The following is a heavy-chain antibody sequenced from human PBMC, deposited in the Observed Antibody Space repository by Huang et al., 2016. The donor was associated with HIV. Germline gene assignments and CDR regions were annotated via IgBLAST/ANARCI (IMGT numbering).Heavy chain of an antibody. CDR1: GGSLRDYY. J-gene: IGHJ5*02. Sequence: QVHLEQWGAGLLESAETLSLTCAVYGGSLRDYYWSWLRQPAGKGLEWIGEINHRVSSNYDPSLRSRVSISVDGSKKQFSLKLKSVTDADTAIYYCARDATTNPRGWFDPWGQGTLVTVSS. D-gene: IGHD1-1*01. CDR2: INHRVSS. CDR3: ARDATTNPRGWFDP. V-gene: IGHV4-34*02.